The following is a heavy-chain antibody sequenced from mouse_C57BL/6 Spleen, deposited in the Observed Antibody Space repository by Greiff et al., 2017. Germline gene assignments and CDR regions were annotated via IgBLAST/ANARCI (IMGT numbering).Heavy chain of an antibody. Sequence: VQLQQSGPELVKPGASVKISCKASGYSFTDYNMNWVKQSNGKSLEWIGVINPNYGTTSYNQKFKGKATLTVDQSSSTAYMQLNSLTSEDSAVYYCARGYYGSSYPDWYFDVWGTGTTVTVSS. J-gene: IGHJ1*03. D-gene: IGHD1-1*01. V-gene: IGHV1-39*01. CDR2: INPNYGTT. CDR1: GYSFTDYN. CDR3: ARGYYGSSYPDWYFDV.